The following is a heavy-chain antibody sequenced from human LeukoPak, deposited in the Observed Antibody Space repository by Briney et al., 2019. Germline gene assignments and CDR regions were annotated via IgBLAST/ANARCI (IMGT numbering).Heavy chain of an antibody. CDR3: ARGYYYGSLSGMDV. CDR2: ISHSGST. J-gene: IGHJ6*04. V-gene: IGHV4-30-2*01. CDR1: GGSISSGGYS. D-gene: IGHD3-10*01. Sequence: SQTLSLTCAVSGGSISSGGYSWGWIRQPPGKGLEWIGYISHSGSTYYNPSLKSRVTISVDRSKNQFSLKLSSVTAADTAVYYCARGYYYGSLSGMDVWGKGTTVTVSS.